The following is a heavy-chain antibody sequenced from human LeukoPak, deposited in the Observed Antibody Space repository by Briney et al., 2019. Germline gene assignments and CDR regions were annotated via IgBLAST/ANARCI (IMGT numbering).Heavy chain of an antibody. D-gene: IGHD2-2*01. V-gene: IGHV3-21*01. CDR2: ISSSGSTI. CDR1: GFTFSSHS. J-gene: IGHJ5*02. Sequence: NTGGSLRLSCAASGFTFSSHSMNWVRQAPGKGLEWVSSISSSGSTIYYADSVKGRFTISRDNAKNSLYLQMNSLRAEDTAVYYCARNRYCSSTSCPNWFDPWGQGTLVTVSS. CDR3: ARNRYCSSTSCPNWFDP.